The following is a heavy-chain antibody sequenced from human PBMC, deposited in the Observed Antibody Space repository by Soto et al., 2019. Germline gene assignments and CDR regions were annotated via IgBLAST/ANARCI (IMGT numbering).Heavy chain of an antibody. V-gene: IGHV3-66*01. CDR1: GFTVSSNY. CDR3: ATAKLLLPWLFDY. CDR2: IYSGGST. D-gene: IGHD2-15*01. Sequence: QPGGSLRLSCAASGFTVSSNYMSWVRQAPGKGLEWVSVIYSGGSTYYADSVKGRFIISRDDSKNTLFLQMNSLRAEDTAVYYCATAKLLLPWLFDYWGQGTLLTVSS. J-gene: IGHJ4*02.